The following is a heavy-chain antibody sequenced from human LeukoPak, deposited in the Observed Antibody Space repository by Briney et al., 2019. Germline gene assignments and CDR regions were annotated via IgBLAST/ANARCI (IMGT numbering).Heavy chain of an antibody. CDR3: ARGDTRFDY. CDR1: GYTFTSYG. J-gene: IGHJ4*02. V-gene: IGHV1-8*02. CDR2: MNPNSGNT. Sequence: GASVKVSCKASGYTFTSYGISWVRQAPGQGLEWMGWMNPNSGNTDYAQKFQGRVTMTRNTPISTAYMELISLRSEDTAVYYCARGDTRFDYWGQGTLVTVSS.